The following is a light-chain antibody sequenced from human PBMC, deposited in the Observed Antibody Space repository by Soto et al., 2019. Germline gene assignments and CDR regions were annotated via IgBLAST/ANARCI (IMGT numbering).Light chain of an antibody. CDR3: QQYGSSPPLCT. V-gene: IGKV3-20*01. J-gene: IGKJ3*01. CDR2: GAS. CDR1: QSVSSSY. Sequence: EIVLTQSPGTLSLSPGERATLSCRASQSVSSSYLAWYQQKPGQAPRLLIYGASSRATGIPDRFSGSGSGKEFTITISRLEPEDFAMYYCQQYGSSPPLCTFGPGTKVDIK.